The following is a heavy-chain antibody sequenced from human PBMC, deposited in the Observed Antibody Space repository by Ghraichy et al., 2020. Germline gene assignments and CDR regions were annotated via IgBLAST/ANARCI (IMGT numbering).Heavy chain of an antibody. CDR2: IYYSGST. D-gene: IGHD6-6*01. J-gene: IGHJ5*02. V-gene: IGHV4-39*01. Sequence: SETLSLTCTVSGGSISSSSYYWGWIRQPPGKGLEWIGSIYYSGSTYYNPSLKSRVTISVDTSKNQFSLKLSSVTAADTAVYYCARHLQDLEYSSSSVWFDPWGQGTLVTVSS. CDR3: ARHLQDLEYSSSSVWFDP. CDR1: GGSISSSSYY.